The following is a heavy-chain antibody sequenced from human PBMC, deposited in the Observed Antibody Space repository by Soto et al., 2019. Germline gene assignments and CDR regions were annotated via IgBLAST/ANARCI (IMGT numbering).Heavy chain of an antibody. CDR3: AKGRTSGWYVFDS. CDR1: GFTFSSYV. D-gene: IGHD6-19*01. J-gene: IGHJ4*02. V-gene: IGHV3-23*01. Sequence: EVQLLESGGNLVQPGGSLRLSCAASGFTFSSYVMSWVRQAPGKGLEWVSGIRGSGDGAYYGDSVKGRFTVSRDNSKNTLYLQTNNLRAEDTAIYYCAKGRTSGWYVFDSWGQGTLVTVSS. CDR2: IRGSGDGA.